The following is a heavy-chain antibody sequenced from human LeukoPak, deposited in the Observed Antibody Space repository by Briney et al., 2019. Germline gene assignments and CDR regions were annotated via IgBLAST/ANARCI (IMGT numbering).Heavy chain of an antibody. V-gene: IGHV1-2*02. CDR3: ARTGDRQLYVY. Sequence: ASVKVSCKASGYSFAAYYIHWVRQAPGQGLEWVGWINPNTGASESAQKFQGRVTLTADTSITTAHLELSRLTSADTAVYYCARTGDRQLYVYWGQGTLVTVSS. D-gene: IGHD3-16*01. CDR1: GYSFAAYY. J-gene: IGHJ4*02. CDR2: INPNTGAS.